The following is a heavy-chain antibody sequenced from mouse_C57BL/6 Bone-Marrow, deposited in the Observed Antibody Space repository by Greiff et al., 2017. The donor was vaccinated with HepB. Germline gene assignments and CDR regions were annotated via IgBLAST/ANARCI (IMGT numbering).Heavy chain of an antibody. D-gene: IGHD2-10*01. CDR1: GFTFSSYA. V-gene: IGHV5-4*01. CDR2: ISDGGSYT. Sequence: EVQVVESGGGLVKPGGSLKLSCAASGFTFSSYAMSWVRQTPEKRLEWVATISDGGSYTYYPDNVKGRFTISRDNAKNNLYLQMSHLKSEDTAMYYCARAYYPFDYWGQGTTLTVSS. CDR3: ARAYYPFDY. J-gene: IGHJ2*01.